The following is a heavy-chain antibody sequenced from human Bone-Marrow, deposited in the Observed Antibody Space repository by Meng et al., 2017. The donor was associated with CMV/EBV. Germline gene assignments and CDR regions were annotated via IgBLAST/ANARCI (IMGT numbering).Heavy chain of an antibody. J-gene: IGHJ6*02. V-gene: IGHV3-33*06. CDR2: IWYDGSNK. D-gene: IGHD4/OR15-4a*01. Sequence: LSLTCAASGFTFSSYGMHWVRQAPGKGLEWVAVIWYDGSNKYYADSVKGRFTISRDNSKNTLYLQMNSLRAEDTAVYYCAKAVLGRRYYYYGMDVWGQGTTVTVSS. CDR1: GFTFSSYG. CDR3: AKAVLGRRYYYYGMDV.